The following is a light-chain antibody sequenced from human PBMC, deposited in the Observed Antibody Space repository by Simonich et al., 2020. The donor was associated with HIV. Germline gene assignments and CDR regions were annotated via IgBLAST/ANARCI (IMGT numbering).Light chain of an antibody. V-gene: IGLV2-11*01. CDR1: SSDVGGYDY. CDR2: DFS. CDR3: CSYAGSHTFV. Sequence: QSALTQPRSVAGSPGQSVTISCTGTSSDVGGYDYVSWYQQHPGKAPKLMIFDFSKWPSEVPDRFSGAKSGNTASLTISGLQTEDEADYYCCSYAGSHTFVFGGGTKLTVL. J-gene: IGLJ2*01.